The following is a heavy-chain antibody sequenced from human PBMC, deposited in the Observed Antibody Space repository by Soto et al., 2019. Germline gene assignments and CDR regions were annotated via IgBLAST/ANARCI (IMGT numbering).Heavy chain of an antibody. CDR2: SSGSGGST. Sequence: EVQLLESGGGLVQPGGSLRLSCAASGFTLSNYAMSWVRQAPGKGLEWVSASSGSGGSTYYANSVKGRFTISRDNSKNTLYLQLNSLRAEDTAVYYCAKDGYYDLDMDVWGQGTTVTASS. J-gene: IGHJ6*02. CDR3: AKDGYYDLDMDV. CDR1: GFTLSNYA. V-gene: IGHV3-23*01.